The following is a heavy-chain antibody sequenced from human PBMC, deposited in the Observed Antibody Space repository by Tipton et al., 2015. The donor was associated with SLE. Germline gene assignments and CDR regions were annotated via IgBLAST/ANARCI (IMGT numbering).Heavy chain of an antibody. J-gene: IGHJ5*02. V-gene: IGHV4-59*11. Sequence: LRLSCTVSGASISSHYWNWIRQPPGKGLEWIGNIYNNGNTNYNPSLKSRVTISVDTSRNQFFLKLSSVTAADTALYYCARAKRSSTTWGSWFDPWGQGTRATIRS. CDR1: GASISSHY. CDR2: IYNNGNT. D-gene: IGHD2-2*01. CDR3: ARAKRSSTTWGSWFDP.